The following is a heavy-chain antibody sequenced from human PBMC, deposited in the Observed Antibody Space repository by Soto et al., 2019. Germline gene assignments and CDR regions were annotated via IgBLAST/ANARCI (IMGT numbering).Heavy chain of an antibody. Sequence: EVKLLESGGGLVQPGGSLRLSCAASGFTFTTYTMSWLRQAPGKGLEWVSSISGSGGHTYYADSVKGRLIVSRDNSKNTLYLQMNSLRAEDTAAYYCAKDGSYSSSWPYYFDHWGQGTLVTVSS. CDR3: AKDGSYSSSWPYYFDH. V-gene: IGHV3-23*01. CDR1: GFTFTTYT. J-gene: IGHJ4*02. D-gene: IGHD6-13*01. CDR2: ISGSGGHT.